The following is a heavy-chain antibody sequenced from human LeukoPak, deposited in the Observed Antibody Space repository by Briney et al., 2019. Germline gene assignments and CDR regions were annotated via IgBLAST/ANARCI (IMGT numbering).Heavy chain of an antibody. CDR2: MNPNSGNT. J-gene: IGHJ5*02. CDR3: ARHPRFDSSIWDPCFDP. CDR1: GYTFTSYD. Sequence: ASVKVSCKASGYTFTSYDINWVRQATGQGLEWMGWMNPNSGNTGYAQKFQGRVTMTRNTSISTAYMELSTLRSEDTAVYYCARHPRFDSSIWDPCFDPWGQGTLVTVSS. V-gene: IGHV1-8*01. D-gene: IGHD6-13*01.